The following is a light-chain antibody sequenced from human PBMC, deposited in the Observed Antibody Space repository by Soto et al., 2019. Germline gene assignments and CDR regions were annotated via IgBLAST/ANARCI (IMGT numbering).Light chain of an antibody. CDR2: GAS. CDR3: QMYGST. J-gene: IGKJ5*01. Sequence: EIVLTQSPGTLSLTTGERATLSCRASQSVSSSYLAWYQQKPGQAPRLLIYGASSRATGIPDRFSGSGSGTDFTLTFSRLEREDFAVYYCQMYGSTFGQGTRLE. V-gene: IGKV3-20*01. CDR1: QSVSSSY.